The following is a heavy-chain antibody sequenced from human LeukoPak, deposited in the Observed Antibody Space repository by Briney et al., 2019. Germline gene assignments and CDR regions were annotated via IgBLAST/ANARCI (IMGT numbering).Heavy chain of an antibody. Sequence: ASVKVSCKASGYTFTSYAISWVRQAPGQGLEWMGWISAYNRNTNYAQKYQGRVTMTTDTSTSTAYMELRSLRSDDTAVYYCARWEYCSSTSCYDESETFDYWGQGTLVTISS. V-gene: IGHV1-18*01. CDR3: ARWEYCSSTSCYDESETFDY. J-gene: IGHJ4*02. D-gene: IGHD2-2*01. CDR1: GYTFTSYA. CDR2: ISAYNRNT.